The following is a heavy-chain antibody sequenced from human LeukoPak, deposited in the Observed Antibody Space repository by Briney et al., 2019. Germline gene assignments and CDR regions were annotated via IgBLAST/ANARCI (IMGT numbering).Heavy chain of an antibody. Sequence: SETLSLTCTVTGGSISSGDYYSSWIRQPPGKGLEWIASSYSRCMTFYNPSLKSRITISADTSRNHFSLRLTSVTATDPALYFCARHLAHPTASFDSCGQGSLVSVSS. CDR2: SYSRCMT. CDR3: ARHLAHPTASFDS. CDR1: GGSISSGDYY. J-gene: IGHJ4*02. D-gene: IGHD3-3*02. V-gene: IGHV4-39*01.